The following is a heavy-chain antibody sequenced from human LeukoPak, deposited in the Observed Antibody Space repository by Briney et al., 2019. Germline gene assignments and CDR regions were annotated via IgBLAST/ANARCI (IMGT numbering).Heavy chain of an antibody. D-gene: IGHD6-13*01. V-gene: IGHV4-4*07. CDR1: GGSISSYY. Sequence: SETLSLTCTVSGGSISSYYWSWIRQPAGKGLEWIGRIYTSGSTNYNPSLKSRVTMSVDTSKNQFSLKLSSVTAADTAVYYCARDGRSSWWGYGMDVWGQGTTVTVSS. CDR3: ARDGRSSWWGYGMDV. CDR2: IYTSGST. J-gene: IGHJ6*02.